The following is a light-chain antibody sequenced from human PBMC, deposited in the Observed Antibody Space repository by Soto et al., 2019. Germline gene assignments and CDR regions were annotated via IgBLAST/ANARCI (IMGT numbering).Light chain of an antibody. CDR3: QPYNNWPLT. CDR1: QSVSNNY. J-gene: IGKJ4*01. Sequence: EIVLTQSPGTLSLSPGERATLSYRASQSVSNNYLAWYQQKPGQAPRLIIYGASNRATGIPDRFSGSRSGAEFTLTINSLQSEDVAVYYCQPYNNWPLTLGGGTKVDIK. V-gene: IGKV3-20*01. CDR2: GAS.